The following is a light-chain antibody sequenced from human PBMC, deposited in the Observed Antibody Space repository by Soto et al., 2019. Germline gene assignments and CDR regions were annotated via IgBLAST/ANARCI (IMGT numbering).Light chain of an antibody. CDR2: EVS. J-gene: IGLJ1*01. CDR3: SSYTSSSTHV. V-gene: IGLV2-14*01. CDR1: NSDVGSYNY. Sequence: SVLTQPAFVSGSPGQSITISCTGTNSDVGSYNYDSWYQQHTGKAPTLMIYEVSSRPSAVSTRFSGSKSGNTDSLTISGLQADDDADYYCSSYTSSSTHVFGSGTKVTVL.